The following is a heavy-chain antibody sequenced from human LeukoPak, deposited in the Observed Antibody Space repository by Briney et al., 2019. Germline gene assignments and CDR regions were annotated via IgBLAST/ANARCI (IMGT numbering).Heavy chain of an antibody. J-gene: IGHJ4*02. CDR3: ASPLIGQEGRDGYSNYFDY. D-gene: IGHD5-24*01. Sequence: SETLSLTCTVSGGSISSSSYYWGWIRQPPGKGLEWIGSIYYSGSTYYNPSLKSRVTISVDTSKNQFSLKLSSVTAADTAVYYCASPLIGQEGRDGYSNYFDYWGQGTLVTVSS. CDR1: GGSISSSSYY. V-gene: IGHV4-39*01. CDR2: IYYSGST.